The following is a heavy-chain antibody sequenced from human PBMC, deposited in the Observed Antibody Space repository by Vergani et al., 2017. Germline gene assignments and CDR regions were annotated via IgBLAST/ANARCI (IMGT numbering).Heavy chain of an antibody. CDR1: GYSISSGYY. D-gene: IGHD2-2*01. CDR2: IYHSGST. V-gene: IGHV4-38-2*02. J-gene: IGHJ4*02. Sequence: QVQLQESGPGLVKPSETLSLTCAVSGYSISSGYYWGWIRQPPGKGLEWIGSIYHSGSTYYNPSLKSRVTISVDTSKNQFSLKLSSLTAAGTAVYYCARDGDIVVVPAATTVGXFDCWGQGTLVTVSS. CDR3: ARDGDIVVVPAATTVGXFDC.